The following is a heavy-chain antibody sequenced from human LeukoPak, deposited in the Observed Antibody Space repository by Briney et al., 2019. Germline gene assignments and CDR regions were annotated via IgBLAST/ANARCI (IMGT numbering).Heavy chain of an antibody. Sequence: SETLSLTCAVYGGSFSGYYWSWIRQPPGKGLEWIGEINHSGSTNYNPSLKGRVTISVDTSKNQFSLKLSSVTAADTAVYYCARGLSIFGVVTGAFDYWGQGTLVTVSS. CDR2: INHSGST. D-gene: IGHD3-3*01. J-gene: IGHJ4*02. CDR1: GGSFSGYY. CDR3: ARGLSIFGVVTGAFDY. V-gene: IGHV4-34*01.